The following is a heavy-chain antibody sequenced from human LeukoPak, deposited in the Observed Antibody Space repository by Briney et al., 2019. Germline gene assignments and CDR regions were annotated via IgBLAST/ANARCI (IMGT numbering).Heavy chain of an antibody. D-gene: IGHD1-26*01. J-gene: IGHJ6*02. CDR2: IYYSGST. V-gene: IGHV4-39*07. CDR1: GGSISSSGYY. Sequence: SGTLSLTCTVSGGSISSSGYYWGWIRQPPGKGLEWIGSIYYSGSTYYSPSLKSRVTISVDTSKNQFSLKLSSVTAADTAVYYCARVAGSGSYLYYYYGMDVWGQGTTVTVSS. CDR3: ARVAGSGSYLYYYYGMDV.